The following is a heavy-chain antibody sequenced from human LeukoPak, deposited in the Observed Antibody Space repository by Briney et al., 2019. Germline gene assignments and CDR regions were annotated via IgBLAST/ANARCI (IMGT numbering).Heavy chain of an antibody. CDR2: INHSGST. CDR3: ASLIGYSHDY. D-gene: IGHD5-18*01. CDR1: GGSLSGYY. V-gene: IGHV4-34*01. J-gene: IGHJ4*02. Sequence: SETLSLTCAVYGGSLSGYYWSWIRQPPGKGLEWIGEINHSGSTNYNPSLKSRVTISVDTSKNQFSLKLSSVTAADTAVYYCASLIGYSHDYWGQGTLVTVSS.